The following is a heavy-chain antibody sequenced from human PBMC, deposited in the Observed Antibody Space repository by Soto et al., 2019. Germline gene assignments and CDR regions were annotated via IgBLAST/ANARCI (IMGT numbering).Heavy chain of an antibody. V-gene: IGHV3-30*18. CDR1: GFTFSSYG. D-gene: IGHD3-16*01. J-gene: IGHJ5*02. Sequence: GGSLSLSCAASGFTFSSYGMHWFRQAPGKGLEWVAVISYDGSNKYYADSVKGRFTISRDNSKNTLYLQMNSLRAEDTAVYYCAKGGGEFDPWGQGTLVTVSS. CDR3: AKGGGEFDP. CDR2: ISYDGSNK.